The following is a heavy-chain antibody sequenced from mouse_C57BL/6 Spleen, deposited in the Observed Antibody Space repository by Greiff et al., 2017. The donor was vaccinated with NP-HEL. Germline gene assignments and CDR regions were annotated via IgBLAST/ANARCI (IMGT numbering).Heavy chain of an antibody. J-gene: IGHJ2*01. Sequence: EVNVVESGGGLVKPGGSLKLSCAASGFTFSSYAMSWVRQTPEKRLEWVATISDGGSYTYYPDNVKGRFTISRDNAKNNLYLQMSHLKSEDTAMYYCARAFSIIPGDFDYWGQGTTLTVSS. CDR1: GFTFSSYA. V-gene: IGHV5-4*03. D-gene: IGHD2-4*01. CDR2: ISDGGSYT. CDR3: ARAFSIIPGDFDY.